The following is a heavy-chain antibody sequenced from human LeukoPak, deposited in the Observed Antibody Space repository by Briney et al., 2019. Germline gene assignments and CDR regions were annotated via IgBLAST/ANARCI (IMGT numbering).Heavy chain of an antibody. CDR3: AKRPDYGASPGYFDY. D-gene: IGHD4-17*01. CDR2: ISDSGGTT. J-gene: IGHJ4*02. Sequence: GGSLRLSCAASGFTFSSYAMSWVRQAPGKGLEWVSSISDSGGTTYYADSVQGRFTISRDNSKNTLYLQMNSLKADDTAVYHCAKRPDYGASPGYFDYWGQGTLVTVSS. V-gene: IGHV3-23*01. CDR1: GFTFSSYA.